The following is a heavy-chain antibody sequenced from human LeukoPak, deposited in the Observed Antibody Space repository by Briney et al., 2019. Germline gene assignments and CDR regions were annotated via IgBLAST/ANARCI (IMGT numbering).Heavy chain of an antibody. CDR1: GFTVSSNY. CDR3: ARGSQTSGSYYCFDY. J-gene: IGHJ4*02. D-gene: IGHD1-26*01. CDR2: IYSGGST. Sequence: GGSLRLSRAASGFTVSSNYMSWVRQAPGKGLEWVSVIYSGGSTYYADSVKGRFTISRDNSKNTLYLQMNSLRAEDTAVYYCARGSQTSGSYYCFDYWGQGTLVTVSS. V-gene: IGHV3-66*02.